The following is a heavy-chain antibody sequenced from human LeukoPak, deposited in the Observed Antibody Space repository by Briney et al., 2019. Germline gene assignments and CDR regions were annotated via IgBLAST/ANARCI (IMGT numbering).Heavy chain of an antibody. V-gene: IGHV3-23*01. CDR1: GFTFSSYA. J-gene: IGHJ4*02. Sequence: GGSLRLSCAASGFTFSSYAMNWVRQAPGKGLEWVSAISGSGGSTYYADSVKGRFTISRDNSKNTLYLQMNSLRAEDTAVYYCAKDQAWNYVRWNFDYWGQGTLVSVSS. CDR3: AKDQAWNYVRWNFDY. D-gene: IGHD1-7*01. CDR2: ISGSGGST.